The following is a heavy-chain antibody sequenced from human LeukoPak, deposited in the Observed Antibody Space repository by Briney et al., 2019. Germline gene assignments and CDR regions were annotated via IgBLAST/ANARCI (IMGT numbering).Heavy chain of an antibody. J-gene: IGHJ5*02. CDR3: ARCLRANWFDP. V-gene: IGHV4-31*03. CDR1: GGSISSGGYY. Sequence: SETLSLTCTVSGGSISSGGYYWSGIRQHPGKGLEWIGYIYYSGSTYYNPSLKSRVTISVDTSKNQFSLKLSSVTAADTAVYYCARCLRANWFDPWGQGTLVTVSS. CDR2: IYYSGST.